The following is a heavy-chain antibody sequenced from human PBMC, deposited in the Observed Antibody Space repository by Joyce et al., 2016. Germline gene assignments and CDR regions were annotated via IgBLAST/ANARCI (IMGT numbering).Heavy chain of an antibody. V-gene: IGHV1-69*08. J-gene: IGHJ1*01. D-gene: IGHD3-22*01. CDR1: GGTLSKYT. Sequence: QVQLVQSGAEVKKPGSSVKVSCKASGGTLSKYTISWVRQAPGQGLEWMGRIIPILGIANVAQKVQGRVTLSADRATDTAYMELSSLRCEDTAIYYCARDDFYDSTDYREYFQHWGQGTLVTVSP. CDR3: ARDDFYDSTDYREYFQH. CDR2: IIPILGIA.